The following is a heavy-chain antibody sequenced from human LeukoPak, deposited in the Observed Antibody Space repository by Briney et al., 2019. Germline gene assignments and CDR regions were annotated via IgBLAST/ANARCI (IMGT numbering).Heavy chain of an antibody. CDR2: INHSGST. D-gene: IGHD6-13*01. J-gene: IGHJ5*02. V-gene: IGHV4-34*01. CDR3: ARAAAAGNWFDP. Sequence: PSETLSLTCVVYGGSFSGYYWSWIRQPPGKGLEWNGEINHSGSTNYNPSLKSRVTISVDTSKNQFSLKLSSVTAADTAVYYCARAAAAGNWFDPWGQGTLVTVSS. CDR1: GGSFSGYY.